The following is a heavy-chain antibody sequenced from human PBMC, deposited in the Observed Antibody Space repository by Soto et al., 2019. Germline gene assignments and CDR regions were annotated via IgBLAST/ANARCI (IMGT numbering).Heavy chain of an antibody. CDR2: IYYSGST. J-gene: IGHJ4*02. Sequence: PSETLSLTCTVSGASVSSYGWSWIRQPPGKGLEWIGYIYYSGSTNYNPSLESRVTMSADTSKNQFSLQLGSVTAADTAVYYCARDRYDSSSGLDFWGQGTLVTVSS. CDR3: ARDRYDSSSGLDF. D-gene: IGHD6-6*01. CDR1: GASVSSYG. V-gene: IGHV4-59*02.